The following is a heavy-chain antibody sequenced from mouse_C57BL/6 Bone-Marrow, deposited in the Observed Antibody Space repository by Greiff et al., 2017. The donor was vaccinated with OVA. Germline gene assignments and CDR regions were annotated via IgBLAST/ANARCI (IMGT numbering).Heavy chain of an antibody. V-gene: IGHV10-1*01. J-gene: IGHJ4*01. D-gene: IGHD3-2*02. CDR1: GFSFNTYA. CDR2: IRSKSNNYAT. Sequence: EVQLVESGGGLVQPKGSLKLSCAASGFSFNTYAMNWVRQAPGTGLEWVARIRSKSNNYATYYADSVKDRFTISRDDSESMLYLQMNNLKTEDTAMYYCVRHGGGSGYNYYAMDYWGQGTSVTVSS. CDR3: VRHGGGSGYNYYAMDY.